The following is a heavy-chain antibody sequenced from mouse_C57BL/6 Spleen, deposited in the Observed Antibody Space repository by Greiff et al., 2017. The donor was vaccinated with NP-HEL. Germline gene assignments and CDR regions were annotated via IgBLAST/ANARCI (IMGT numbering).Heavy chain of an antibody. CDR2: INPSTGGT. D-gene: IGHD2-4*01. CDR3: ARRDYGYFDY. V-gene: IGHV1-42*01. J-gene: IGHJ2*01. Sequence: VQLQQSGPELVKPGASVKISCKASGYSFTGYYMNWVKQSPEKSLEWIGEINPSTGGTTYNQKFKAKATLTVDKSSSTAYMQLKSLTSEDSAVYYCARRDYGYFDYWGQGTTLTVSS. CDR1: GYSFTGYY.